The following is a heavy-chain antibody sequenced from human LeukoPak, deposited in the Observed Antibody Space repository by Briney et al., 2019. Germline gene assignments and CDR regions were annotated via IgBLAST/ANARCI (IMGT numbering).Heavy chain of an antibody. V-gene: IGHV3-11*04. J-gene: IGHJ4*02. CDR3: AKDLLGQWPTVFDY. D-gene: IGHD6-19*01. Sequence: KTGGSLRLSCAASGFTFSDYYMSWIRQAPGKGLEWVSYISSSGSTIYYADSVKGRFTISRDNAKNSLYLQMNSLRAEDTAVYYCAKDLLGQWPTVFDYWGQGTLVTVSS. CDR2: ISSSGSTI. CDR1: GFTFSDYY.